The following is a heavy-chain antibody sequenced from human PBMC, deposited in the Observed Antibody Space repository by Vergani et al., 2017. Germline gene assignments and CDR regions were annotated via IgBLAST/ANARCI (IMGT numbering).Heavy chain of an antibody. D-gene: IGHD4-17*01. CDR2: IYYRGST. CDR3: ARFPAYGDYPFDY. CDR1: GGSISSGDYY. V-gene: IGHV4-30-4*01. J-gene: IGHJ4*02. Sequence: QVQLQESGPGLVKPSQTLSLTCTVSGGSISSGDYYWSWIRQPPGKGLEWIGYIYYRGSTYYNPSLKSRVTISVDTSKNQFSLKLSSVTAADTAVYYCARFPAYGDYPFDYWGQGTLVTVSS.